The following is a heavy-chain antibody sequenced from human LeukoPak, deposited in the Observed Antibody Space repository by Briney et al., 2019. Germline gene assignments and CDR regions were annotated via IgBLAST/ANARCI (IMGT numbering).Heavy chain of an antibody. CDR3: AKDGRVAAAAYYFDY. CDR2: IANDGRDK. V-gene: IGHV3-30*18. Sequence: PGRSLRLSCAASGFTFSSHGMHWVRQAPGKGLEWVAVIANDGRDKKYADSVKGRFTISRDNSKNTLYLQMNSLRAEDTAVYYCAKDGRVAAAAYYFDYWGRGTRATVSS. D-gene: IGHD6-13*01. J-gene: IGHJ4*02. CDR1: GFTFSSHG.